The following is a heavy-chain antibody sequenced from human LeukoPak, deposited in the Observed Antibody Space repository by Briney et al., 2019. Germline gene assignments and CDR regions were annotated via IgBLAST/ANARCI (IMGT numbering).Heavy chain of an antibody. CDR2: IYYSGST. CDR1: GGSFSSYY. Sequence: SETLSLTCTVSGGSFSSYYWSWIRQPPGKGLEWIGYIYYSGSTNYNPSLKSRVTISVDTSKNQFSLKLSSVTAADTAVYYCARVRVYDSSGYSLYYFDYWGQGTLVTVSS. J-gene: IGHJ4*02. V-gene: IGHV4-59*01. CDR3: ARVRVYDSSGYSLYYFDY. D-gene: IGHD3-22*01.